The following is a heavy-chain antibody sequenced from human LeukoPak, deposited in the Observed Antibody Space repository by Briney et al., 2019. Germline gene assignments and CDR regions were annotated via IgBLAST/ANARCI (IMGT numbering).Heavy chain of an antibody. Sequence: SETLSLTCTVSGGSISSYYWSWIRQPPGKGLEWIGYIYYSGSTNYNPSLKSRVTISVDTSKNQFSLKLSSVTAADTAVYYCARSPMTLLDTWYYFDYWGQGTLVTVSS. J-gene: IGHJ4*02. CDR1: GGSISSYY. V-gene: IGHV4-59*01. CDR2: IYYSGST. D-gene: IGHD2-8*02. CDR3: ARSPMTLLDTWYYFDY.